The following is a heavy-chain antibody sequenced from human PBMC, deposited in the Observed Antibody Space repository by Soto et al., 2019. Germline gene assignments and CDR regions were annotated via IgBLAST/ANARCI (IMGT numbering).Heavy chain of an antibody. D-gene: IGHD4-17*01. CDR2: ISASGGSP. J-gene: IGHJ4*02. CDR1: GFTFSSYT. V-gene: IGHV3-23*01. Sequence: EVQLLESGGGLVQPGGSLRLSCAASGFTFSSYTMSWVRQAPGKGLEWVSAISASGGSPYYADSVKGRFTISRDNSKNTLYLEIDSLRAEDTAVYYCAKGVSRYGDQYYFDCWGQGSLFTVSA. CDR3: AKGVSRYGDQYYFDC.